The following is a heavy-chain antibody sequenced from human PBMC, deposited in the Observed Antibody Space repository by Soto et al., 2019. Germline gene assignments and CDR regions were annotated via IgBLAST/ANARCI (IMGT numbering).Heavy chain of an antibody. D-gene: IGHD2-15*01. CDR1: GYSVSSSDYY. CDR2: MFYSGLS. V-gene: IGHV4-39*01. J-gene: IGHJ6*02. Sequence: SETLSLTCSVSGYSVSSSDYYWAWIRQPPGKGLEWIGSMFYSGLSYYNPSLKSRVTLSVDTSKNQFSVRLNSVTAADTAVYYCAPLTVSLSGPYGIHVWGQGTPVTVSS. CDR3: APLTVSLSGPYGIHV.